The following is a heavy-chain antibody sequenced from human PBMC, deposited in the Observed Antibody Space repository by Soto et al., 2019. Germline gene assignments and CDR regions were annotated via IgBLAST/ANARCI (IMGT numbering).Heavy chain of an antibody. CDR1: SYTFTMYS. Sequence: ASVXVSFKSYSYTFTMYSMIGVRQAAGQGLDRMGWISPYNGNTKYAQKLQGRVTMTTDKSTSTAYMELRRLRSEDTATYYGAREGVIAVFGDGFDIWGQGTMVTVS. V-gene: IGHV1-18*04. CDR3: AREGVIAVFGDGFDI. D-gene: IGHD6-19*01. CDR2: ISPYNGNT. J-gene: IGHJ3*02.